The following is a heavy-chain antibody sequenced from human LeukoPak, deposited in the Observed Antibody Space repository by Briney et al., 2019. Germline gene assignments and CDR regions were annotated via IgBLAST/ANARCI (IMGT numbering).Heavy chain of an antibody. D-gene: IGHD6-6*01. Sequence: GGSLRLSCATSGFTFSDYTMNWVRQAPGKRLEWLSSISSRGSVIYYADSVKGRFTISRDNANNSLYLQMNSLRADDTAVYYCAREKFSSSSVPFDYWGQGTLVTVSS. CDR3: AREKFSSSSVPFDY. CDR2: ISSRGSVI. J-gene: IGHJ4*02. CDR1: GFTFSDYT. V-gene: IGHV3-21*01.